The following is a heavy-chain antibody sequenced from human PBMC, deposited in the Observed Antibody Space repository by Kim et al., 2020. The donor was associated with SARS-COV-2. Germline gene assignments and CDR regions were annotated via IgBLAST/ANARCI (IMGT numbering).Heavy chain of an antibody. J-gene: IGHJ4*02. CDR3: MNGGWGLIWDH. CDR1: GFTFTGYD. D-gene: IGHD2-21*01. Sequence: GGSLRLSCTTSGFTFTGYDMSWVRQAPGKGLEWVSSIDGSGGTTYYVDSVKGWSTISRDNSKTPLFLQMSTLSADDTAVYYCMNGGWGLIWDHRGPGTPV. CDR2: IDGSGGTT. V-gene: IGHV3-23*01.